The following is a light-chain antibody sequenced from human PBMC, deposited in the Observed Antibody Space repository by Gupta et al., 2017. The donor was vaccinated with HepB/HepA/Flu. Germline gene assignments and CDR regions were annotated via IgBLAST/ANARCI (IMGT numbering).Light chain of an antibody. Sequence: DVVLTQSPLSLPVTLGPPASISCRSSQSLVFSDGNTFLHWFQQRPGQSPRRLLYQVSKRDSGVPERFSGSGSGTDFILRISRVEAEDVAIYYCVQGTHWPTFGGGTKVEIK. V-gene: IGKV2-30*01. CDR3: VQGTHWPT. CDR2: QVS. J-gene: IGKJ4*01. CDR1: QSLVFSDGNTF.